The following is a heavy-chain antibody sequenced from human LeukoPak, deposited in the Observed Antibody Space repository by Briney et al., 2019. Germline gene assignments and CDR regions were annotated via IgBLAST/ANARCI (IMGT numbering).Heavy chain of an antibody. CDR1: GSTFSRYR. J-gene: IGHJ6*02. CDR2: ISFDGSKK. D-gene: IGHD6-13*01. CDR3: AREYQGYSSSWHYYGMDV. Sequence: PGGSLRLSCADSGSTFSRYRMHWVRQAPGKGLEWVAVISFDGSKKYYADSVKSRFTISRDNSKNTLYLQMNSLRAEDTAVYYCAREYQGYSSSWHYYGMDVWGQGTSVTVSS. V-gene: IGHV3-30*03.